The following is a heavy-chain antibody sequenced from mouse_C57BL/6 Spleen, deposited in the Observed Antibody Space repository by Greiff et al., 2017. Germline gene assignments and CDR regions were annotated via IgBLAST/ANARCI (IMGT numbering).Heavy chain of an antibody. CDR3: ARHGSTMITSWAMDY. Sequence: EVKVVESGGGLVKPGGSLKLSCAASGFTFSSYTMSWVRQTPEKRLEWVATISGGGGNTYYPDSVKGRFTISRDNAKNTLYLQMSSLRSEDTALYYCARHGSTMITSWAMDYWGQGTSVTVSS. CDR1: GFTFSSYT. V-gene: IGHV5-9*01. CDR2: ISGGGGNT. D-gene: IGHD2-4*01. J-gene: IGHJ4*01.